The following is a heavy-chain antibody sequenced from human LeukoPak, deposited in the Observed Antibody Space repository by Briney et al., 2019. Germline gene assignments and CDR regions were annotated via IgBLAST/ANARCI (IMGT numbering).Heavy chain of an antibody. CDR2: IYYSGST. V-gene: IGHV4-59*08. CDR3: ARLGRFAAAAAPLDY. CDR1: GGSISSYY. J-gene: IGHJ4*02. Sequence: SETLSLTCTVSGGSISSYYWSWIRQPPGKGLEWIGYIYYSGSTNYNPSLKSRVTISVDTSKNQFSLKLSSVTAADTAVYYCARLGRFAAAAAPLDYWGQGALVTASS. D-gene: IGHD6-13*01.